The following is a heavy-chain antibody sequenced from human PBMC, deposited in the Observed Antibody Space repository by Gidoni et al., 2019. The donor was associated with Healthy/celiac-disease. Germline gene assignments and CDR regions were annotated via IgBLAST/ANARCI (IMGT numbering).Heavy chain of an antibody. CDR2: IYYSGST. V-gene: IGHV4-59*01. D-gene: IGHD2-2*01. CDR1: GGSISSYY. Sequence: QVQLQESGPGLVKPSETLSLTCTVSGGSISSYYWSWIRQPPGKGLVWIGYIYYSGSTNYNPSLKSRVTISVDTSKNQFSLKLSSVTAADTAVYYCASSRGCSSTSCSYFDYWGQGTLVTVSS. J-gene: IGHJ4*02. CDR3: ASSRGCSSTSCSYFDY.